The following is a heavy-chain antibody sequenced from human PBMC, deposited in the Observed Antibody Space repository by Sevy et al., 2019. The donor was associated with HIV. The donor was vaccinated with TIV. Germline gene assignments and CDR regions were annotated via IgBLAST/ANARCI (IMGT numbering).Heavy chain of an antibody. CDR2: IQYDGNNK. Sequence: GGSLRLSCAASGFTFSYSGMHWVRQAPGQGLEWVTFIQYDGNNKYYADSVKGRFTISRDNSKNTLYLQMNSLRSDETAVYYCAKNSAAVGTGGFDYWGQGTLVTVSS. CDR3: AKNSAAVGTGGFDY. CDR1: GFTFSYSG. V-gene: IGHV3-30*02. J-gene: IGHJ4*02. D-gene: IGHD6-13*01.